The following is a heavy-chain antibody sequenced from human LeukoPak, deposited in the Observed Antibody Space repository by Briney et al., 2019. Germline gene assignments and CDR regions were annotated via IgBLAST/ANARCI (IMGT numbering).Heavy chain of an antibody. CDR1: GFTFSSYA. Sequence: GGSLRLSCAASGFTFSSYAMSWVRQAPGKGLEWVSAISGSGGSTYYADSVKGRFTISRDNAKNSLYLQMNSLRAEDTALYYCAKDDGNYDSSGYYPDWGQGTLVTVSS. CDR3: AKDDGNYDSSGYYPD. V-gene: IGHV3-23*01. D-gene: IGHD3-22*01. J-gene: IGHJ4*02. CDR2: ISGSGGST.